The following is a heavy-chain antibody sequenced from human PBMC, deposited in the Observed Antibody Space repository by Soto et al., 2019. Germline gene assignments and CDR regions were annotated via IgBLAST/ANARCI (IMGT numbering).Heavy chain of an antibody. CDR3: AGDNRITIFGVLHFDY. V-gene: IGHV1-69*01. CDR2: IIPIFRSS. D-gene: IGHD3-3*01. CDR1: GDTFSNYG. Sequence: QVQLVQSGAEVKKPGSSVKVSCKASGDTFSNYGINWVRQAPGQGLEWMGGIIPIFRSSVYAQKFRGRVSLTADESTSTAYLELSSLRSEATAVYYCAGDNRITIFGVLHFDYWGQGTLVTVSS. J-gene: IGHJ4*02.